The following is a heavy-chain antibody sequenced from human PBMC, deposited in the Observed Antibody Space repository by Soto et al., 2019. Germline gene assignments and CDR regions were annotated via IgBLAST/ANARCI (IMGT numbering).Heavy chain of an antibody. J-gene: IGHJ4*01. Sequence: SETLSLTCTVSGGSISSSSYYWVWIRQPPGKGLEWIGSIYYSGSTYYNPSLKSRVTISVDTSKNQFSLKLSSVTAADTAVYYCARHDGFSSGWIFDYWGHGTLVTVSS. CDR3: ARHDGFSSGWIFDY. CDR1: GGSISSSSYY. V-gene: IGHV4-39*01. D-gene: IGHD6-19*01. CDR2: IYYSGST.